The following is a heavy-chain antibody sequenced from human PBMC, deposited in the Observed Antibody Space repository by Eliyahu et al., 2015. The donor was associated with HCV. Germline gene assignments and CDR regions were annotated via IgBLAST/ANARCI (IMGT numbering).Heavy chain of an antibody. CDR3: ARGYSSSWFDY. J-gene: IGHJ4*02. CDR1: XGSINDYY. V-gene: IGHV4-59*01. D-gene: IGHD6-13*01. Sequence: QVQLQESGPGLVKPSETLSLTCTVSXGSINDYYWNWIRQPPGXGLEWIGYMHDSGTTNFNPSLESRVTISIDASRSQVSLKVTSVTAADTAVYYCARGYSSSWFDYWGQGTLVTVSS. CDR2: MHDSGTT.